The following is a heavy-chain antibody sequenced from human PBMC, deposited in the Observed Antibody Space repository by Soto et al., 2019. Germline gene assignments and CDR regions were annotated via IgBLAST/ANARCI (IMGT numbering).Heavy chain of an antibody. CDR1: GFAFSTYA. J-gene: IGHJ6*02. D-gene: IGHD6-13*01. CDR3: AKVTKRAAAGRYEYYKYGMDV. CDR2: ISGSGGSS. Sequence: GGLRRSCAASGFAFSTYAMTWVRQSPGKGLEWVSVISGSGGSSYYAASVKGRFTISRDNSKNTVYLQMNGLRAEDTALYFCAKVTKRAAAGRYEYYKYGMDVWGQGTTVTVSS. V-gene: IGHV3-23*01.